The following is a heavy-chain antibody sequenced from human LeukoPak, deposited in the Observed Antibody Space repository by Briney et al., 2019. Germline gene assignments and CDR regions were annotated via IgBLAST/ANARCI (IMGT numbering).Heavy chain of an antibody. CDR1: GYTFTSYD. Sequence: ASVEVSCKASGYTFTSYDINWVRQATGQGLEWMGWMNPNSGNTGYAQKFQGRVTMTRNTSISTAYMELSSLRSEDTAVYYCARARLRYCSSTSCYTLGYWGQGTLVTVSS. J-gene: IGHJ4*02. V-gene: IGHV1-8*01. CDR2: MNPNSGNT. CDR3: ARARLRYCSSTSCYTLGY. D-gene: IGHD2-2*02.